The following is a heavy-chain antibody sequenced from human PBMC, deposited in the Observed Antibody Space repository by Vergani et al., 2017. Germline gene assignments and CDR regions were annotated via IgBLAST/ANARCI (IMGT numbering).Heavy chain of an antibody. CDR2: ISSNGGST. J-gene: IGHJ5*02. D-gene: IGHD3-3*01. Sequence: EVQLVESGGGLVKPGGSLRLSCAASGFTFSSYAMHWVRQAPGKGLEYVSAISSNGGSTYYADSVKGRFTISRDNSKNTLYLQMSSLRAEDTAVYYCVNGVVAGGGWFDPWGQGTLVTVSS. CDR1: GFTFSSYA. V-gene: IGHV3-64D*06. CDR3: VNGVVAGGGWFDP.